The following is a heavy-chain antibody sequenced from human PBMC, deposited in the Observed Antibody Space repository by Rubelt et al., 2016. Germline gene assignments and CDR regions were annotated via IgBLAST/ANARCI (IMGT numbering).Heavy chain of an antibody. CDR3: ARGARWLHPDLRV. D-gene: IGHD5-12*01. CDR1: GYTFTTYP. V-gene: IGHV7-4-1*02. J-gene: IGHJ4*02. Sequence: QVQLVRSGSELKKPGASVKVSCKASGYTFTTYPMNWVRQAPGQGLEWMGWINTNTGNPTYAHGFTGRFVFSLDTSVSTAYLQISSLKAEDTAFYYCARGARWLHPDLRVWGQGTLVTVSS. CDR2: INTNTGNP.